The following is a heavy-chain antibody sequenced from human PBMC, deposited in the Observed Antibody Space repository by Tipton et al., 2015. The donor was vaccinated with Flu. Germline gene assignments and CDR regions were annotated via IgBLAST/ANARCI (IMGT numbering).Heavy chain of an antibody. CDR2: MHRGGST. CDR3: ARHTGDSVRGVIDY. V-gene: IGHV4-38-2*01. D-gene: IGHD3-10*02. Sequence: TLSLTCSVSGDSMGSRYFWGWIRQAPGKGLEWIANMHRGGSTYYNPSLKSRVTLFVDTSKNQFSLKLSSVTAADTAVYYCARHTGDSVRGVIDYWGQGTLVTVSS. CDR1: GDSMGSRYF. J-gene: IGHJ4*02.